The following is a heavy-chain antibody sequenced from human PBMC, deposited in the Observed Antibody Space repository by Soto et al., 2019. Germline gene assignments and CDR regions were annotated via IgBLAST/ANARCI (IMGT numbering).Heavy chain of an antibody. CDR1: GFTFSSYA. CDR2: ISYDGSNK. D-gene: IGHD6-19*01. CDR3: ARMRAVADY. V-gene: IGHV3-30-3*01. Sequence: QVQLVESGGGVVQPARSLRLSCPASGFTFSSYAMHWVRQAPGKGLEWVAVISYDGSNKYYADSVKGRFTISRDNSKNTLYLQMNSLRAEDTAVYYCARMRAVADYLGQGTLVTVSS. J-gene: IGHJ4*02.